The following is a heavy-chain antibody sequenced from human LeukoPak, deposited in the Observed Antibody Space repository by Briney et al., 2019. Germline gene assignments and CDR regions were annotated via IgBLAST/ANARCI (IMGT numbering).Heavy chain of an antibody. D-gene: IGHD1-26*01. J-gene: IGHJ3*02. Sequence: GGSLRLSCAASGFTFSTYGMHWFRQAPGKRLEWVAVTWYDGSYKYYGDSVKGRFTISRDNSKNTPYLQMASLRVEDTAVYYCARQFDGSHPNAFDIWGQGTMVTVTS. CDR2: TWYDGSYK. CDR3: ARQFDGSHPNAFDI. CDR1: GFTFSTYG. V-gene: IGHV3-33*01.